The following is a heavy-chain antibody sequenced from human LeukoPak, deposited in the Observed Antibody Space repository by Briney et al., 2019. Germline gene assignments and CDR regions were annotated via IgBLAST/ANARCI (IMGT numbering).Heavy chain of an antibody. CDR2: ISYDGSNK. J-gene: IGHJ4*02. Sequence: GRSLRLSCAASGFTFSSFAMHWVRQAPGKGLGWVAVISYDGSNKYYADSVKGRFTISRDNSKNTLYLQMNSLRAGDTAVYYCAKSMAAADDYWGQGTLVTVSS. V-gene: IGHV3-30*18. CDR1: GFTFSSFA. D-gene: IGHD6-13*01. CDR3: AKSMAAADDY.